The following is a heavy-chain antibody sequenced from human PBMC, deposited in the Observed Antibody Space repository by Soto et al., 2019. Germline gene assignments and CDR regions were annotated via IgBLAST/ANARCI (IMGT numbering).Heavy chain of an antibody. D-gene: IGHD2-8*02. CDR2: IIPISGTT. Sequence: QVQLVQSGAEVKRPESSMKVSCKPSGSTFNNYAINWVRQAPGQGLEWMGAIIPISGTTKYAQKFQGRVTITADKSTSTVYMDLSSLRSEDTAVYYCARWGGLSCSGAVCFKKPFDYWGQGTLVTVSS. CDR1: GSTFNNYA. V-gene: IGHV1-69*06. CDR3: ARWGGLSCSGAVCFKKPFDY. J-gene: IGHJ4*02.